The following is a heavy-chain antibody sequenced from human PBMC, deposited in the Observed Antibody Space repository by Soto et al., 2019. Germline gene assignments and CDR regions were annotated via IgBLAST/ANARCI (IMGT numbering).Heavy chain of an antibody. D-gene: IGHD5-12*01. J-gene: IGHJ5*02. Sequence: QLQLVQSAAEVKKPGASVRVSCKASGYPFIKYGISWIRQAPEQGLEWMGWIKVDSGYTNYAQKFQGRVTMNTDTSSDTAFMELRSLRSDDTAVYYCATSYDSGFDPWGQGTLVSVSS. V-gene: IGHV1-18*04. CDR2: IKVDSGYT. CDR1: GYPFIKYG. CDR3: ATSYDSGFDP.